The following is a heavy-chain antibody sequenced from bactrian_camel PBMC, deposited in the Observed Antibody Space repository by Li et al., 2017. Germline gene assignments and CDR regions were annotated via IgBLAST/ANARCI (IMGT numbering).Heavy chain of an antibody. V-gene: IGHV3S53*01. Sequence: QVQLVESGGGSVQAGGSLTLSCVFSGNTYCMGWFRQIPDKEREAVAGIESDGSTSYADSVKGRLTISLDAAKRTVYLDMNRLTPEDTGTYFCAGKTHFAAAAGPWDDFGFWGPGTQVTVS. J-gene: IGHJ6*01. CDR1: GNTYC. CDR3: AGKTHFAAAAGPWDDFGF. CDR2: IESDGST.